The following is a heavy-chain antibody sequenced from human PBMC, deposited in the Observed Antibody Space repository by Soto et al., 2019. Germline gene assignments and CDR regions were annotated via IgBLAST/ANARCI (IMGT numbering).Heavy chain of an antibody. CDR2: INAGNGNT. CDR3: ASDIRGRTNGTTYIVS. D-gene: IGHD1-1*01. J-gene: IGHJ5*02. CDR1: GYTFTSYA. V-gene: IGHV1-3*01. Sequence: ASVKVSCKASGYTFTSYAMHWVRQAPGQRLEWMGWINAGNGNTKYSQKFQGRVTITRDTSASTAYMELSSLRSDDTAVYYCASDIRGRTNGTTYIVSWGQGTLVTGSS.